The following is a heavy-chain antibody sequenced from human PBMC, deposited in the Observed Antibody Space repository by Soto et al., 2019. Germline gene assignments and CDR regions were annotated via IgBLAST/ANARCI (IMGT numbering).Heavy chain of an antibody. CDR2: IHYSGST. Sequence: QVQLQESGPGLVKPSETLSLTCTVSGGSVRSENYFWSWIRQPPGKGLEWIGYIHYSGSTNYSPSLKSRVTISVNTANNQFSLTLSAVTAADTAVYYCAREKDDGATYPFFDYWCRGALVTVSS. D-gene: IGHD4-17*01. CDR3: AREKDDGATYPFFDY. V-gene: IGHV4-61*01. J-gene: IGHJ4*02. CDR1: GGSVRSENYF.